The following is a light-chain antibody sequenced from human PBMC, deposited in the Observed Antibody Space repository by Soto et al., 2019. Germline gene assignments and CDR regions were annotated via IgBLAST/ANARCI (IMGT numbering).Light chain of an antibody. CDR1: SGDVGAYDY. Sequence: QAVVTQPASVSGSPGQSIAISCTGTSGDVGAYDYVSWYQHHPDKAPKLMIYEVSNRPSGVSDRFSGSKSVYTATLTISGLQAEDEADYYCASHTTSDTRVFGTGTKVTVL. J-gene: IGLJ1*01. V-gene: IGLV2-14*01. CDR3: ASHTTSDTRV. CDR2: EVS.